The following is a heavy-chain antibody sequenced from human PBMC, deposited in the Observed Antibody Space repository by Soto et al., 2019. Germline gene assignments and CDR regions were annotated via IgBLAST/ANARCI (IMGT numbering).Heavy chain of an antibody. J-gene: IGHJ6*03. V-gene: IGHV4-39*01. CDR1: GGSVSSGSYY. CDR3: ARHVGGYYYYMDV. D-gene: IGHD2-15*01. CDR2: IYYSGNT. Sequence: QLQLQESGPGLVKPSETLSLTCTVSGGSVSSGSYYWGWIRQPPGKGLEWIGSIYYSGNTYYNPSLKSRVTISIDTSKNQFSLKLSSVTAADTAMYYCARHVGGYYYYMDVWGKGTTLTVSS.